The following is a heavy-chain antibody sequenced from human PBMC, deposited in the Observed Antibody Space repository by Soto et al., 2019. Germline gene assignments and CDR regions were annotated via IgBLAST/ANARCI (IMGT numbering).Heavy chain of an antibody. J-gene: IGHJ4*02. CDR1: GFTFSSYA. CDR2: ISYDGSNK. D-gene: IGHD3-10*01. CDR3: ARDLGFGEPTWGNFDY. Sequence: GGSLRLSCAASGFTFSSYAMHWVRQAPGKGLEWVAVISYDGSNKYYADSVKGRFTISRDNSKNTLYLQMNSLRAEDTAVYYCARDLGFGEPTWGNFDYWGQGTLVTVSS. V-gene: IGHV3-30-3*01.